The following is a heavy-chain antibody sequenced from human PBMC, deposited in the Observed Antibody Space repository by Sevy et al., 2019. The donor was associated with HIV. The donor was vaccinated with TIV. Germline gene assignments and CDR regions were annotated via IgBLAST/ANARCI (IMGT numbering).Heavy chain of an antibody. J-gene: IGHJ4*02. CDR3: ANNRIGIAVAGFGY. CDR1: GLSFNTYV. CDR2: ISPNGGST. D-gene: IGHD6-19*01. V-gene: IGHV3-23*01. Sequence: GGSLRLSCAASGLSFNTYVMSWVRQAPGKGLQWVSTISPNGGSTYYADSVKGRFTISRDNSKNTLYLQMNSLRAEDTAVYYCANNRIGIAVAGFGYWGQGTLVTVSS.